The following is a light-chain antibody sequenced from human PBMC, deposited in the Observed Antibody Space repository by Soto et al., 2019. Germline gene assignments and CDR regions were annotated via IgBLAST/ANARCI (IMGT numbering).Light chain of an antibody. CDR3: QSYDSDPTESYV. V-gene: IGLV1-51*02. CDR2: END. Sequence: QSVLTQPPSVSAAPGQKVTMSCSGGSSNIGNYYVSWHQQLPGTAPKLLIYENDKRPSGIPDRFSGSKSGTSATLGITGLQAEDEADYYCQSYDSDPTESYVFGTGTKVTVL. CDR1: SSNIGNYY. J-gene: IGLJ1*01.